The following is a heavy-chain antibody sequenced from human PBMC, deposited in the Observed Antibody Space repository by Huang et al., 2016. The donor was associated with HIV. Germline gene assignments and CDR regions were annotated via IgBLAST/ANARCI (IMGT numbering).Heavy chain of an antibody. CDR3: ARGRGDARGFLGLDF. CDR1: GGSFSGPN. CDR2: INHSGRT. Sequence: QVQLHQWGAGLLKPSETLSLTCAVYGGSFSGPNWTWILQTPGKGLEWIGEINHSGRTNYGPSLKGRVTISLDTSKNQFSLRLRSVTAADTAVYYCARGRGDARGFLGLDFWGQGTLVTVSS. J-gene: IGHJ4*02. D-gene: IGHD3-16*01. V-gene: IGHV4-34*01.